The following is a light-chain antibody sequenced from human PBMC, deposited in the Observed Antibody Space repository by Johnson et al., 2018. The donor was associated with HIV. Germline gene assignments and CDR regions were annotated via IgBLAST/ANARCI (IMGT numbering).Light chain of an antibody. J-gene: IGLJ1*01. CDR3: ATWHSSLTSGGV. V-gene: IGLV1-51*01. CDR1: SSNIGNNY. CDR2: DNN. Sequence: QSVLTQPPSMSAAPGQKVTISCSGSSSNIGNNYVSWYQQLPGTAPKLLIYDNNKRPSGIPDRFSGSKSATSATLGITGLQTGDEADYYCATWHSSLTSGGVFGTGTKVTVL.